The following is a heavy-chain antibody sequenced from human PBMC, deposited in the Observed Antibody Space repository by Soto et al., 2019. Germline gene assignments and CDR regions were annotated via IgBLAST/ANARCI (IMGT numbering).Heavy chain of an antibody. CDR1: GVTFSSYA. Sequence: GASVQVSCKASGVTFSSYAISWVRQAPGQGLEWMGGIIPIFGTSNYAQKFQGRVTITTDESTSTAYMELSSLRSEDTAVYYCATNILGGTTDYWGRGTLV. V-gene: IGHV1-69*05. J-gene: IGHJ4*02. D-gene: IGHD3-9*01. CDR2: IIPIFGTS. CDR3: ATNILGGTTDY.